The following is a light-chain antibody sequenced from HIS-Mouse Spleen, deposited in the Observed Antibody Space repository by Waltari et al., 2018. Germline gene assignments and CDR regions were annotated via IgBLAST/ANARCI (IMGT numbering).Light chain of an antibody. CDR2: AAS. Sequence: IQMTQSPSSLSASVGDRVTITCRASQGISSYLAWYQQKPGKAPKLLIYAASTLQSGVPSRFSGSGSGTDFTLTISCLQSEDFATYYCQQYYSYPPITFGGGTKVEIK. CDR3: QQYYSYPPIT. J-gene: IGKJ4*01. V-gene: IGKV1-8*01. CDR1: QGISSY.